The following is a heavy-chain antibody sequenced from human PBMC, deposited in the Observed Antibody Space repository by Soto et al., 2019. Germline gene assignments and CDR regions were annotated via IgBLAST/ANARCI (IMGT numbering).Heavy chain of an antibody. CDR1: GFTFSGSA. CDR3: TRHEGYSGSYGHYYYGMDV. D-gene: IGHD1-26*01. V-gene: IGHV3-73*01. J-gene: IGHJ6*02. CDR2: IRSKANSYAT. Sequence: EVQLVESGGGLVQPGGSLKLSCAASGFTFSGSAMHWVRQASGKGLEWVGRIRSKANSYATAYAASVKGRFTISRDDSKNTAYLQMNSLKTEDTAVYCCTRHEGYSGSYGHYYYGMDVWGQGTTVTVSS.